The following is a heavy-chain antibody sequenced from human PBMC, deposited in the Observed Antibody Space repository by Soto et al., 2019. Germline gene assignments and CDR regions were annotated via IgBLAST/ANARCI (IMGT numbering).Heavy chain of an antibody. CDR3: AREEGEYGSGSYFRWFDP. CDR1: GYTFTGYY. Sequence: GASVKVSCKSSGYTFTGYYMHWVRQAPAQGLEWMGWINPNSGGTNYAQKFQGWVTMTRDTSISTAYMELSRLRSDDTAVYYCAREEGEYGSGSYFRWFDPWGQGTLVTVSS. D-gene: IGHD3-10*01. CDR2: INPNSGGT. V-gene: IGHV1-2*04. J-gene: IGHJ5*02.